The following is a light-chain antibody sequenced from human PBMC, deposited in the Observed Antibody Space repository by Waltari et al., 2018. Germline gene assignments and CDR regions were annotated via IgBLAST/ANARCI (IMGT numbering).Light chain of an antibody. V-gene: IGLV2-14*03. CDR2: DVT. CDR3: NSHSTTTPVV. CDR1: STDVGSYNY. J-gene: IGLJ2*01. Sequence: QSALTQPASVSGSPGQSITISCTGTSTDVGSYNYVSWYQQYPGKAPQLIIYDVTQRPSGVSTRFSGSKSGNTASLTSSGLQAEDEADYFCNSHSTTTPVVVGGGTKVTVL.